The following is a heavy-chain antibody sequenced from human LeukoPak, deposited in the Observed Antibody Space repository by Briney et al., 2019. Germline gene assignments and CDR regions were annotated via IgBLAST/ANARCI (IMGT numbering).Heavy chain of an antibody. CDR3: ARDKYSSGWSDVCDF. CDR1: GYTFTSYG. J-gene: IGHJ4*01. D-gene: IGHD6-19*01. CDR2: ISAYNGNT. V-gene: IGHV1-18*01. Sequence: ASVKLSCKASGYTFTSYGISWVRLAPGQGLEWMGWISAYNGNTNYAQILQRRVTMTTDTSTSTAYMELRSLRSDDTAVYFCARDKYSSGWSDVCDFWGQGTLVNLSS.